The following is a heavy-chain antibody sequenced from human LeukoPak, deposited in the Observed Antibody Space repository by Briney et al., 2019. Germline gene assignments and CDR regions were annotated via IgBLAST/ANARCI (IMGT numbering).Heavy chain of an antibody. Sequence: TGGSLRLSCAASGFTFGSYAMNWVRQAPGKGLEWVSYISSSGSTIYYADSVKGRFTISRDNAKNSLYLQMNSLRAEDTAVYYCARVIYGDNVPAFDYWGQGTLVTVSS. CDR2: ISSSGSTI. J-gene: IGHJ4*02. CDR1: GFTFGSYA. CDR3: ARVIYGDNVPAFDY. V-gene: IGHV3-48*03. D-gene: IGHD4-17*01.